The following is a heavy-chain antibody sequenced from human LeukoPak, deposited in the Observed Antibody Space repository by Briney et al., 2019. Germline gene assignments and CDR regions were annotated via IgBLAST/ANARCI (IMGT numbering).Heavy chain of an antibody. CDR3: ARAPHSSSWSVIFDY. CDR1: GGTFSSYA. V-gene: IGHV1-69*05. J-gene: IGHJ4*02. D-gene: IGHD6-13*01. Sequence: ASVKVSCKASGGTFSSYAISWVRQAPGQGLEWMGGTIPIFGTANYAQKFQGRVTIATDESTSTAYMELSSLRSEDTAVYYCARAPHSSSWSVIFDYWGQGTLVTVSS. CDR2: TIPIFGTA.